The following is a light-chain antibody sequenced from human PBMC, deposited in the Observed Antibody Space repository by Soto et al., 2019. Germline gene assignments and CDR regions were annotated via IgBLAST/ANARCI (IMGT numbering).Light chain of an antibody. Sequence: EIVMTQSPATLSVSPGERATLSCRASQSVSSNLAWYQQKPGQAPRLVIYDTSTRATGIPARFSGSGSGTEFTLTIGSLQSEDSAIYYCQQYNVWPPITFGQGTRLEIK. CDR2: DTS. V-gene: IGKV3-15*01. J-gene: IGKJ5*01. CDR3: QQYNVWPPIT. CDR1: QSVSSN.